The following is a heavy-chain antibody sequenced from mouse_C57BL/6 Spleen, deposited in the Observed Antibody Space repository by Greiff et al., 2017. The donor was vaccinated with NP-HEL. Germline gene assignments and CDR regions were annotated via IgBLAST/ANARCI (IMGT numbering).Heavy chain of an antibody. D-gene: IGHD1-1*01. J-gene: IGHJ2*01. V-gene: IGHV1-59*01. CDR3: ARGEVTTVVDYFDY. CDR1: GYTFTSYW. CDR2: IDPSDSYT. Sequence: QVQLQQSGAELVRPGTSVKLSCKASGYTFTSYWMHWVKQRPGQGLEWIGVIDPSDSYTNYNQKFKGKATLTVDTSSSTAYMQLSSLTSEDSAVYDCARGEVTTVVDYFDYWGQGTTLTVSS.